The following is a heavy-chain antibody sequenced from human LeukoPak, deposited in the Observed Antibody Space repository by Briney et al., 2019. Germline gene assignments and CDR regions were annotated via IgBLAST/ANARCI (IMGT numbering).Heavy chain of an antibody. Sequence: GGSLRLSCAGSGFTVSSSYMSWVRQAPGKGLEWDSVLYSGGSIFYADSVKGRFTISRDISKNMLYLQMNSLRADDTAVYYCARGAISSWYEDWGQGTLVTVSS. CDR2: LYSGGSI. J-gene: IGHJ4*02. CDR1: GFTVSSSY. V-gene: IGHV3-66*01. D-gene: IGHD6-13*01. CDR3: ARGAISSWYED.